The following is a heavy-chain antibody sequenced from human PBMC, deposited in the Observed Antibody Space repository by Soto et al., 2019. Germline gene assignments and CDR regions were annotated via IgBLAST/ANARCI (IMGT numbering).Heavy chain of an antibody. V-gene: IGHV3-23*01. J-gene: IGHJ4*02. CDR2: ISSSGGST. CDR3: AKERVAGYERGYFDY. CDR1: GFTFSSYA. Sequence: GGSLRLSCAASGFTFSSYAMSWVRQAPGKGLEWVSAISSSGGSTYYADSVKGRFTISRDNSKNTLYLQMNSLRAEDTAVYYCAKERVAGYERGYFDYWGQGTLVTVSS. D-gene: IGHD6-19*01.